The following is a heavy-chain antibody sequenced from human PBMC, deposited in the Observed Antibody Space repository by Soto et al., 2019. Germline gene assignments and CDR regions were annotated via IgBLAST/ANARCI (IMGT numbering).Heavy chain of an antibody. CDR1: GYTFTSYD. CDR2: MNPNSGNT. J-gene: IGHJ6*02. Sequence: QVQLVQSGAEVKKPGASVKVSCKASGYTFTSYDIYWVRQATGQGLEWMGWMNPNSGNTGYAQKFQGRVTMTRNTSISTAYMQLSSLRSEDTAVHYCAREKTSYGMDVWGQGTKVIVSS. CDR3: AREKTSYGMDV. V-gene: IGHV1-8*01.